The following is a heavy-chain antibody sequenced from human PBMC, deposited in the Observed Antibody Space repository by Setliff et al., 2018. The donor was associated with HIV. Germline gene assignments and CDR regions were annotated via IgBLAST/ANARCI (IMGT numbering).Heavy chain of an antibody. CDR1: SYSIYSGYY. Sequence: PSETLSLTCAVSSYSIYSGYYWAWIRQSLGRGPEWIGSVYHGGNTYYNPSLKSRVTISMDTSKNRFSLKLNSVTAADTAVYYCARDRHYYHSGAYGGSRDSFDFWGQGTMVTVSS. V-gene: IGHV4-38-2*02. CDR2: VYHGGNT. J-gene: IGHJ3*01. D-gene: IGHD3-22*01. CDR3: ARDRHYYHSGAYGGSRDSFDF.